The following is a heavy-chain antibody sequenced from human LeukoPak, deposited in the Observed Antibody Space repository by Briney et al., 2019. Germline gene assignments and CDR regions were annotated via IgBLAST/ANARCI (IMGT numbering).Heavy chain of an antibody. V-gene: IGHV3-33*08. Sequence: GGSLRLSCAASGFTFSNYAMNWVRQAPGKGLEWVAVIWYDGSNKYYVDSVKGRFTISRDNSKNTLYLQMNSLRAEDTAVYYCARNPPQGGLRKKYYFDYWGQGTLVTVSS. D-gene: IGHD3/OR15-3a*01. CDR3: ARNPPQGGLRKKYYFDY. CDR1: GFTFSNYA. J-gene: IGHJ4*02. CDR2: IWYDGSNK.